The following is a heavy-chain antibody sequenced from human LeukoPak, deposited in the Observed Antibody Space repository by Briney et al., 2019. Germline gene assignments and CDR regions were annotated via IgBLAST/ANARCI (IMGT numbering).Heavy chain of an antibody. CDR3: ARAGGYDSSGAYDY. CDR2: INHSGST. Sequence: PSETLSLTCAVYGGSFSGYYWSWIRQPPGKGLEWIGEINHSGSTNYNPSLKSRVTISVDTSKNQFSLKLSSVTAADTAVYYCARAGGYDSSGAYDYWGQGTLITVSS. D-gene: IGHD3-22*01. J-gene: IGHJ4*02. V-gene: IGHV4-34*01. CDR1: GGSFSGYY.